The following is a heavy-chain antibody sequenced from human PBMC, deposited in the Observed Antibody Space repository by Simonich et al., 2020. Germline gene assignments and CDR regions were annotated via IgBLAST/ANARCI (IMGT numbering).Heavy chain of an antibody. CDR2: LCNDESNK. V-gene: IGHV3-33*03. J-gene: IGHJ6*02. Sequence: QVQLVESGGGVVQPGRSLRLSCAASGFTFSSYGMHWVRQAPGKGLEGGEVLCNDESNKYYAEPGKGRFTISRDNSKNTLYLQMNSLRAEDTAMYYCAKESTVSRWDYYYGMDVWGQGTTVTVSS. D-gene: IGHD4-17*01. CDR3: AKESTVSRWDYYYGMDV. CDR1: GFTFSSYG.